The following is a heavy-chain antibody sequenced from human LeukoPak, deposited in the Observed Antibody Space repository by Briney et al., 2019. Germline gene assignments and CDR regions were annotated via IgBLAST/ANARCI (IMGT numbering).Heavy chain of an antibody. Sequence: SETLSLTCTVSGGSISRYYWSWIRQPPGKGLEWIGYIYYSGSTYYNPSLKSRVAISVDTSKNQFSLKLTSVTAADTAVYYCARDRYDSYPMDVWGQGTTVTVSS. J-gene: IGHJ6*02. CDR2: IYYSGST. D-gene: IGHD3-3*01. V-gene: IGHV4-59*12. CDR1: GGSISRYY. CDR3: ARDRYDSYPMDV.